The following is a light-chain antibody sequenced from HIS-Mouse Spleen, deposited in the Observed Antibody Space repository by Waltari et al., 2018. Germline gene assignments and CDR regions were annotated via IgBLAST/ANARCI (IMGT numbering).Light chain of an antibody. CDR3: CSYAGSSTLV. CDR2: EGS. Sequence: QSALTQPASVSGSPGPSITISCTGPSSDVGSYNLVSWYHQHPGKAPKLMIYEGSKRPSGVSNRFSGSKSGNTASLTISGLQAEDEADYYCCSYAGSSTLVFGGGTKLTVL. V-gene: IGLV2-23*01. J-gene: IGLJ2*01. CDR1: SSDVGSYNL.